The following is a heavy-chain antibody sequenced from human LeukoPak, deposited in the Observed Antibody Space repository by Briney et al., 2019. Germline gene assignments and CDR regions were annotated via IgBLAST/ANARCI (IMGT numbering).Heavy chain of an antibody. Sequence: TGGSLRLSCAASGFTFSSYAMSWVRQASGKGLEWVSAISGSGGSTYYADSVKGRFTISRDNSKNTLYLQTNSLRAEDTAVYSCAREHSYYDSSGYYYGSGYFDYWGQGTLVTVSS. J-gene: IGHJ4*02. CDR2: ISGSGGST. CDR1: GFTFSSYA. V-gene: IGHV3-23*01. CDR3: AREHSYYDSSGYYYGSGYFDY. D-gene: IGHD3-22*01.